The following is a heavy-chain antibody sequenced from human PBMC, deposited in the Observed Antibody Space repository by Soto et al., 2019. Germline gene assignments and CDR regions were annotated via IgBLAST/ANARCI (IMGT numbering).Heavy chain of an antibody. D-gene: IGHD2-21*02. CDR2: IWHDGINK. CDR3: ARDRGGDEPIDY. CDR1: GFTFSSYG. Sequence: QVQLVESGGGVVQPGRSLRLSCAASGFTFSSYGMHWVRQAPGKGLEGVAVIWHDGINKYYADSVKGRFTISRDNPENAVYLQMNSLRAEDTAVYYCARDRGGDEPIDYWGQGTLVTVSS. J-gene: IGHJ4*02. V-gene: IGHV3-33*01.